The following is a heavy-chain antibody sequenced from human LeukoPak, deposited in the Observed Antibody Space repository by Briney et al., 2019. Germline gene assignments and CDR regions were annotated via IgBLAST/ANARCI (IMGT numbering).Heavy chain of an antibody. V-gene: IGHV1-18*01. Sequence: ASVKVSCKASGYTFTSYGISWVRQAPGQGLEWMGWISAYNGNTNYAQKLQGRVTMTTDTSTSTAYMELRSLRSDDTAVYYCARVLSSGWYRGGFDYWGQGTLVTVSS. CDR2: ISAYNGNT. D-gene: IGHD6-19*01. CDR3: ARVLSSGWYRGGFDY. J-gene: IGHJ4*02. CDR1: GYTFTSYG.